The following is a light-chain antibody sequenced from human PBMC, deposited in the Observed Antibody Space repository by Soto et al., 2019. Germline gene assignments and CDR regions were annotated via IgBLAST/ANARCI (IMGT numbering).Light chain of an antibody. CDR1: SSNIGPTT. CDR2: SNN. J-gene: IGLJ3*02. Sequence: QSALTQPPSASGTPGQRVTISCSGSSSNIGPTTVNWYQQLPGTAPKLVIYSNNQRPSGVPARFSGSKSGTSASLAISGLQSEDEANYYCAAWDDSLNRLVFGGGTKLTVL. CDR3: AAWDDSLNRLV. V-gene: IGLV1-44*01.